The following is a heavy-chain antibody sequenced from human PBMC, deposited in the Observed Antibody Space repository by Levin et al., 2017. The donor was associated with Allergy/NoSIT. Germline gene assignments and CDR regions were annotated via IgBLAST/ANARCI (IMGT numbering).Heavy chain of an antibody. CDR2: IHYTGYT. CDR1: GGSIRSSY. CDR3: ARSAHVTVIPAAIFAFDP. J-gene: IGHJ5*02. D-gene: IGHD2-2*01. V-gene: IGHV4-59*08. Sequence: SQTLSLPCPVSGGSIRSSYWSWLRQSPGKRPEWIGYIHYTGYTNYSPSLKSRVTISLDTSKNQFSLKLTSVTAADTAVYSCARSAHVTVIPAAIFAFDPWGQGILVTVSS.